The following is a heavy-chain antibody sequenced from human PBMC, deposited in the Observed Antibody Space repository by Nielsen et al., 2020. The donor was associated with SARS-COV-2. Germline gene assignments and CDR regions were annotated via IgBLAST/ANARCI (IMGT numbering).Heavy chain of an antibody. CDR1: GFTFGSYG. V-gene: IGHV3-33*01. CDR3: TRAPYSSGDFDF. D-gene: IGHD6-25*01. CDR2: IWYDGSEI. Sequence: GESLRLSCAASGFTFGSYGMHWVRQAPGKGLEWLAVIWYDGSEIYYADSVNGRFTISRDTSKNTLYLQMNSLRVEDTAVYYCTRAPYSSGDFDFWGQGTLVTVSS. J-gene: IGHJ4*02.